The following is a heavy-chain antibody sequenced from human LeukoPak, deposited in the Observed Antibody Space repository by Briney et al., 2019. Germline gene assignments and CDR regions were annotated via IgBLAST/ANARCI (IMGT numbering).Heavy chain of an antibody. D-gene: IGHD3-10*01. V-gene: IGHV3-23*01. J-gene: IGHJ4*02. CDR2: ISGSGGST. CDR1: GFTFSSYA. Sequence: GGSLRLSCAASGFTFSSYAMSWVRQAPGKGLEWVSAISGSGGSTYYADSVKGRFTISRDNSKNTLYLQMNSLRAEDTAVYYCAKDQREPPFGELLFDYWGQGTLVTVSS. CDR3: AKDQREPPFGELLFDY.